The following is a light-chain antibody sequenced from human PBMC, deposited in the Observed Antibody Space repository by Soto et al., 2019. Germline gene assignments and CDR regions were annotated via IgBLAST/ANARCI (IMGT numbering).Light chain of an antibody. CDR2: GAS. CDR1: QSVSSN. V-gene: IGKV3-15*01. J-gene: IGKJ1*01. CDR3: QQYNNWPPQGT. Sequence: EIVMTQSPASLSVSPGERATISCRASQSVSSNLAWYQQKPGQAPRLLIYGASTRATGIPARFSGSGSGTEFTITISSLQSEDFAVYYCQQYNNWPPQGTFGQGTKVEIK.